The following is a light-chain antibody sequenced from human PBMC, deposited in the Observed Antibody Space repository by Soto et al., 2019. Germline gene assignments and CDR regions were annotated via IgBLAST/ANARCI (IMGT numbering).Light chain of an antibody. CDR3: LQDNDYPRT. CDR1: QGIRNE. J-gene: IGKJ1*01. V-gene: IGKV1-6*01. CDR2: VAS. Sequence: AIQMTQSPSSLSASVGDRGTITCRASQGIRNELGWCQQRPGRTPKLLIYVASSLQSGRQSRFSASGSGTDFTLSITGLQTQDSAPYYSLQDNDYPRTVGQETKVDSK.